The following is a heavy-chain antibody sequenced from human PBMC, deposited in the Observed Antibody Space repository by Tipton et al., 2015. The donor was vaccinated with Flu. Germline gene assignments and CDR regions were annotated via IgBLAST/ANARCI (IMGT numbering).Heavy chain of an antibody. V-gene: IGHV4-31*11. CDR3: ARGCRYCSGGRRDVMDV. D-gene: IGHD2-15*01. J-gene: IGHJ6*02. CDR2: IYYSATT. Sequence: TLSLICAVSGYSISSGGYYWSWIRQHPGKGLEWIGYIYYSATTYYNPSLKSRATILVDTSKNQFSLRLSSVTAADTAVYYCARGCRYCSGGRRDVMDVWGQGTTVTVSS. CDR1: GYSISSGGYY.